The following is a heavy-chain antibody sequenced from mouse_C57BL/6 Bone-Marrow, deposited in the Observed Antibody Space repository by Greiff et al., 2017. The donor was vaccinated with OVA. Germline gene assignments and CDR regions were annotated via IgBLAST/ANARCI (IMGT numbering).Heavy chain of an antibody. Sequence: EVQLQQSGAELVRPGASVKLSCTASGFNIKDDYMHWVKQRPEQGLEWIGWIDPENGDTEYASKFQGKATITADPSSNTAYLQLSSLTSEDTAVYYCTTFYGSSPDWGQGTLVTVSA. V-gene: IGHV14-4*01. D-gene: IGHD1-1*01. CDR2: IDPENGDT. CDR1: GFNIKDDY. CDR3: TTFYGSSPD. J-gene: IGHJ3*01.